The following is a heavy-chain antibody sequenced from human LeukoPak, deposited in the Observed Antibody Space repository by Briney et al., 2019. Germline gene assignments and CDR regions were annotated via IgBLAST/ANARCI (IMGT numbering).Heavy chain of an antibody. Sequence: PGRSLRLSCAASGFTFSSYGMHWVRQAPGKGLEWVAVISYDGSNKYYADSVKGRFTISRDNAKNSLYLQTNSLRAEDTAVYYCAGDFGWSLWGQGTLVTVSS. J-gene: IGHJ4*02. D-gene: IGHD3-9*01. CDR1: GFTFSSYG. CDR2: ISYDGSNK. CDR3: AGDFGWSL. V-gene: IGHV3-30*03.